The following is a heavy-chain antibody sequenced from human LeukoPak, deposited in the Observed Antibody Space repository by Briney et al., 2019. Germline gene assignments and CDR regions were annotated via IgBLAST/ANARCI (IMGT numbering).Heavy chain of an antibody. Sequence: SETLSLTCAVSGYSISSGYYWGWIRQPPGKGLEWIATIYHRGSTYYNPSLKSRVTISVDRSKNQFSLKLSSVTAADTAVYYCARTNFHGSGSNLDEYWGQGTLVTVSS. D-gene: IGHD3-10*01. V-gene: IGHV4-38-2*01. J-gene: IGHJ4*02. CDR2: IYHRGST. CDR3: ARTNFHGSGSNLDEY. CDR1: GYSISSGYY.